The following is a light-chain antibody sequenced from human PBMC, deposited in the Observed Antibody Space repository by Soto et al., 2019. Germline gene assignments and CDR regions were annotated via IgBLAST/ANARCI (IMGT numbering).Light chain of an antibody. CDR1: QSVSSTY. V-gene: IGKV3-20*01. CDR2: GAS. J-gene: IGKJ2*01. Sequence: EIVLTQSPGTLSLSPGERATLSCRASQSVSSTYLAWYQQKPGQAPRLLIYGASSRATGIPDRFSGSASGTDFSLTINRLYPEDLAIYYCQQYGDSRTFGQVTKLEIK. CDR3: QQYGDSRT.